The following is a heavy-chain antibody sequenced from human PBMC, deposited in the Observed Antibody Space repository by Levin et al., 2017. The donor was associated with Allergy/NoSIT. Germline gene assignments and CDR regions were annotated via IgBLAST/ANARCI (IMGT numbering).Heavy chain of an antibody. J-gene: IGHJ4*02. Sequence: AASVKVSCKASGYTFTGYYMHWVRQAPGQGLEWMGWINPNSGGTNYAQKFQGRVTMTRDTSISTAYMELSRLRSDDTAVYYCAREYYDFWSGYFYFDYWGQGTLVTVSS. D-gene: IGHD3-3*01. CDR1: GYTFTGYY. CDR2: INPNSGGT. V-gene: IGHV1-2*02. CDR3: AREYYDFWSGYFYFDY.